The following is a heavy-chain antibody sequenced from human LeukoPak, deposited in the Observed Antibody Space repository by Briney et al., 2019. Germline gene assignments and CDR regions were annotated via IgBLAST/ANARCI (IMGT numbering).Heavy chain of an antibody. CDR3: ARDSVSLGQYQLPSSYYMDV. V-gene: IGHV4-38-2*02. CDR2: IYHSGST. J-gene: IGHJ6*03. CDR1: GYSISSGYY. Sequence: SKTLSLTCTVSGYSISSGYYWGWIRQPPGEGLEWIGSIYHSGSTYYNPSLKSRVTISVDTSKNQFSLKLSSVTAADTAVYYCARDSVSLGQYQLPSSYYMDVWGKGTTVTVSS. D-gene: IGHD2-2*01.